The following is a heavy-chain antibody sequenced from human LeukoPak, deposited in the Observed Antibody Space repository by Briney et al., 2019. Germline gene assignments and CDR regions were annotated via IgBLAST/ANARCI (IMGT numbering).Heavy chain of an antibody. D-gene: IGHD3-9*01. CDR2: IWYDGSNK. CDR3: ARSVRYFDWKYYFDH. Sequence: GGSLRLSCAASGFTFSSYGMHWVRQAPGKGLEWVAVIWYDGSNKYYADSVKGRFTISRDNSKNTLYLQMNSLRAEDTAVYYCARSVRYFDWKYYFDHWGQGTLVTVSS. V-gene: IGHV3-33*01. CDR1: GFTFSSYG. J-gene: IGHJ4*02.